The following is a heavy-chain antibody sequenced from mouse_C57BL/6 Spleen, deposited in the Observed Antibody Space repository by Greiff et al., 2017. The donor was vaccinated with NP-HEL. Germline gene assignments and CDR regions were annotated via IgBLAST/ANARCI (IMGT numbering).Heavy chain of an antibody. V-gene: IGHV1-81*01. Sequence: VQLQQSGAELARPGASVKLSCKASGYTFTSYGISWVKQRTGQGLEWIGEIYPRSGNTYYNEKFKGKATLTADKSSSTAYMELRSLTSEDSAVYFCARRIYEMDGYSPFAYWGQGTLVTVSA. D-gene: IGHD2-3*01. CDR2: IYPRSGNT. CDR3: ARRIYEMDGYSPFAY. J-gene: IGHJ3*01. CDR1: GYTFTSYG.